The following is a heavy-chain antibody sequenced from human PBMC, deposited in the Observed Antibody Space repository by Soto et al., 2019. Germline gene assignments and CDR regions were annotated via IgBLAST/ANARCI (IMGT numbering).Heavy chain of an antibody. D-gene: IGHD6-13*01. CDR2: IYYSGST. CDR1: GGSISSYY. V-gene: IGHV4-59*01. Sequence: SETLSLTCTVSGGSISSYYWSWIRQPPGKGLEWIGYIYYSGSTNYNPSLKSRVTISVDTSKNQFSLKLSSVTAADTAVYYCARDVGYSSSFSAFDIWGQGTMVTVSS. J-gene: IGHJ3*02. CDR3: ARDVGYSSSFSAFDI.